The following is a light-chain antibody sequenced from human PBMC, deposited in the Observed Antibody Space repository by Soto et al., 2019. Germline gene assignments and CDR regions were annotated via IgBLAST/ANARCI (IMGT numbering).Light chain of an antibody. Sequence: QSVLTQPPSVSAAPGQKVIISCSGSSSNIGNNFVSWYQQLPGTAPKLLIFDNNKRPSGIPDRFSGSKSGTSATLGITGLQTGDEADYYCVTWETSLTTTVRFGGGTKLTGL. CDR2: DNN. CDR3: VTWETSLTTTVR. CDR1: SSNIGNNF. V-gene: IGLV1-51*01. J-gene: IGLJ2*01.